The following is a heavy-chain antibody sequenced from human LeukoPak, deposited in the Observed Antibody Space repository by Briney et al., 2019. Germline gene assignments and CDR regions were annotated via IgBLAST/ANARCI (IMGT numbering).Heavy chain of an antibody. Sequence: GGSLRLSCEASGFTFSSSGTSWVRQAPGKGLEWVSVISGSGDDIYYADSVKGRFTISRDISRNTLYLQMNSLRAEDTAVYYCAKCQTTSSYASNDYWGQGALVTVSS. V-gene: IGHV3-23*01. CDR3: AKCQTTSSYASNDY. J-gene: IGHJ4*02. CDR1: GFTFSSSG. CDR2: ISGSGDDI. D-gene: IGHD6-6*01.